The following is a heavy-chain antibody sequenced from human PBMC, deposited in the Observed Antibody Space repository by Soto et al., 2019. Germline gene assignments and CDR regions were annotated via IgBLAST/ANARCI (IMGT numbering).Heavy chain of an antibody. CDR1: GFTFSSYG. Sequence: GSLRLSCAAAGFTFSSYGMSWVRQAPGKGLEWVSLISASSDSTFYADSVKGRFTISRDNSKNTLYLQMNELRAEDTAEYYCAKGMSASGYAPSHYWGQGT. J-gene: IGHJ4*02. CDR3: AKGMSASGYAPSHY. D-gene: IGHD5-12*01. CDR2: ISASSDST. V-gene: IGHV3-23*01.